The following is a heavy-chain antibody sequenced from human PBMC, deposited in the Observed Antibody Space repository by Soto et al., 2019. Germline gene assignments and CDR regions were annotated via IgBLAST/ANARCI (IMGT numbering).Heavy chain of an antibody. J-gene: IGHJ3*02. V-gene: IGHV4-28*01. CDR3: ARNTGYLLSAFDI. D-gene: IGHD3-9*01. CDR1: GYSISSSNW. Sequence: TSETLSLTCAVSGYSISSSNWWGWIRQPPGKGLEWIGYIYYSGSTYYNQSLKSRVTMSVDTSKNQFSLKLSSVTAVDTAVYYCARNTGYLLSAFDIWGQGTMVTVSS. CDR2: IYYSGST.